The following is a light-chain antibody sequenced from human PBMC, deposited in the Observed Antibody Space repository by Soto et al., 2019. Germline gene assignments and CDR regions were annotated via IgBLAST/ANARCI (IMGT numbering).Light chain of an antibody. V-gene: IGKV1-5*03. CDR2: KVS. CDR3: QQYNSYSPWT. J-gene: IGKJ1*01. CDR1: QSVSGC. Sequence: SASVGDRVTITCRASQSVSGCLAWYQQKPGKAPKLLIQKVSTLQSGVPSRFSGSGSGTEFTLTISNLQPDDFANYYCQQYNSYSPWTFGPGTKVDIK.